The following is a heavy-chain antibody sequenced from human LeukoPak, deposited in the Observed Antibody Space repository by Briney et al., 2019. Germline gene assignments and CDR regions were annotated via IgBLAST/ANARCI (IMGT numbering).Heavy chain of an antibody. CDR1: GGSFSAYY. CDR2: INHSGST. D-gene: IGHD3-9*01. CDR3: ARERYFDWLPRGVFDY. J-gene: IGHJ4*02. Sequence: SETLSLTCAVYGGSFSAYYWDWLRQPPGKGLEWIGEINHSGSTNYNPSLKSRVTISLGTSKNQFSLKLSSVTAADTAVYYCARERYFDWLPRGVFDYWGQGTLVTVSS. V-gene: IGHV4-34*01.